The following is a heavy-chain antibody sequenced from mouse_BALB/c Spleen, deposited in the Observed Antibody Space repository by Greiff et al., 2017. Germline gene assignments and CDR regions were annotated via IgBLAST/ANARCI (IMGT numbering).Heavy chain of an antibody. CDR3: ARHRGTGTEYYFDY. CDR1: GFTFSSYY. V-gene: IGHV5-6-2*01. D-gene: IGHD4-1*01. Sequence: EVKLMESGGGLVKLGGSLKLSCAASGFTFSSYYMSWVRQTPEKRLELVAAINSNGGSTYYPDTVKGRFTISRDNAKNTLYLQMSSLKSEDTALYYCARHRGTGTEYYFDYWGQGTTLTVSS. J-gene: IGHJ2*01. CDR2: INSNGGST.